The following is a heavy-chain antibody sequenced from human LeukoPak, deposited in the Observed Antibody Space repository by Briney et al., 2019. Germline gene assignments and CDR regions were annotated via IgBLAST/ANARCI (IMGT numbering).Heavy chain of an antibody. Sequence: GGPLRLSCAASGFTFSDYYMSWIRHAPGKALEWVLYISSSSNYTNYADSVKGRFTISRDNAKNSLYLQMNSLRAEDTAVYYCARVVEMATIHFLTLRHYNWFDPWGQGTLVTVSS. J-gene: IGHJ5*02. CDR1: GFTFSDYY. CDR2: ISSSSNYT. V-gene: IGHV3-11*05. D-gene: IGHD5-24*01. CDR3: ARVVEMATIHFLTLRHYNWFDP.